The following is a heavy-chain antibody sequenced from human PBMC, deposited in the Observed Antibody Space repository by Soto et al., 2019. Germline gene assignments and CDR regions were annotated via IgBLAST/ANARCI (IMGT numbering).Heavy chain of an antibody. V-gene: IGHV4-30-4*01. CDR1: VFSIIIDYYY. CDR3: ARDSSTSPDYFDY. Sequence: PSSTXSLTCTFSVFSIIIDYYYLTWIRQPPGKGLEWIGYIYYSGKTNYNPSLESLLTISIDRSKNQFSLTLSSVSAADKALYYCARDSSTSPDYFDYWGQGTLLTVSS. J-gene: IGHJ4*02. CDR2: IYYSGKT. D-gene: IGHD2-2*01.